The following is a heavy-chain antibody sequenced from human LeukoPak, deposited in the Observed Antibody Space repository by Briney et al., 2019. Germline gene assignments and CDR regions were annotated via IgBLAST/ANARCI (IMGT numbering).Heavy chain of an antibody. CDR3: ARIHIVVVVAATSYFDY. Sequence: GGSLRLSCAASGFTFSTYWMTWVRQAPGKGLEWVANIKQDGSEKYYVDSVKGRFTISRDNAKNSLYLQMNSLRAEDTAVYYCARIHIVVVVAATSYFDYWGQGTLVTVSS. J-gene: IGHJ4*02. D-gene: IGHD2-15*01. CDR2: IKQDGSEK. V-gene: IGHV3-7*01. CDR1: GFTFSTYW.